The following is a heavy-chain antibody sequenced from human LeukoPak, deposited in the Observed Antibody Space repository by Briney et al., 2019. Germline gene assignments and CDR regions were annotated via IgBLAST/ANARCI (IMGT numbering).Heavy chain of an antibody. CDR3: ARDSSFGGNSGDLDY. J-gene: IGHJ4*02. CDR1: GYIFTSYA. D-gene: IGHD4-23*01. CDR2: INAGNGNT. Sequence: ASVKVSCKASGYIFTSYAMHWVRQAPGQRLEWMGWINAGNGNTKYSQKFQGRVTITRDTSASTAYMELSSLRSEDTAVYYCARDSSFGGNSGDLDYWGQGTLVTVTS. V-gene: IGHV1-3*01.